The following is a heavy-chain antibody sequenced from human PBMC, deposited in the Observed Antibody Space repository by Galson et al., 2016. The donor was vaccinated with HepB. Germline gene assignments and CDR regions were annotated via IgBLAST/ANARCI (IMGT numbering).Heavy chain of an antibody. CDR2: INPSGST. CDR3: TRWGTY. J-gene: IGHJ1*01. V-gene: IGHV4-34*01. CDR1: GGSFSGSF. D-gene: IGHD1-14*01. Sequence: SETLSLTCVVYGGSFSGSFWGWISQPPGKGLEWIGEINPSGSTNYNPSLKSRITISVDTSKNQFSLKLSSVTAADTAVYYCTRWGTYWGQGALVTVSS.